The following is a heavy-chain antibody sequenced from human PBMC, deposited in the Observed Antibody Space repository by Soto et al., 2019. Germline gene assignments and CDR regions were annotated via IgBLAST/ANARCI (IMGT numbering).Heavy chain of an antibody. Sequence: SGPTLVNPPQTLTLTCTFSGFSLSTSGMRVSWIRQPPGKALEWLARIDWDDDKFYSTSLKTRLTISKDTSKNQVVLTMTNMDPVDTATYYCARIPPKTYGMDVWGQGTTVTVSS. CDR1: GFSLSTSGMR. CDR3: ARIPPKTYGMDV. J-gene: IGHJ6*02. V-gene: IGHV2-70*04. CDR2: IDWDDDK.